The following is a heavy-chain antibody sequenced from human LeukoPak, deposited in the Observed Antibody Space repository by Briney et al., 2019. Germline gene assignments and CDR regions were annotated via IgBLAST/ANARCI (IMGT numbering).Heavy chain of an antibody. V-gene: IGHV3-72*01. CDR1: GFTFSAHY. CDR3: IRVNNGYAKDFDY. J-gene: IGHJ4*02. CDR2: SRNKANSYTT. D-gene: IGHD2-8*01. Sequence: PGGSLRLSCAASGFTFSAHYLDWVRQAPGKGLEWVGRSRNKANSYTTEYAASVRGRFTISRDDSKNSLYLQMNSLKIEDTAVYYCIRVNNGYAKDFDYWGQGTLVTASS.